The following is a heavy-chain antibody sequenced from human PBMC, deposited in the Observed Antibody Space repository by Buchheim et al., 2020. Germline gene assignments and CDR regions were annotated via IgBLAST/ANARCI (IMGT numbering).Heavy chain of an antibody. V-gene: IGHV1-2*06. Sequence: QVQLVQSGAEVKKPGASVRVSCKASGYTFSGYFMHWVRQAPGQGLEWMGRINPNGDATNYAQKFQGRVTMTRDTSISPDYMEVSRLTSDDTAVYYCAREESAAFHPWGQGTL. CDR3: AREESAAFHP. CDR2: INPNGDAT. D-gene: IGHD2-15*01. CDR1: GYTFSGYF. J-gene: IGHJ5*02.